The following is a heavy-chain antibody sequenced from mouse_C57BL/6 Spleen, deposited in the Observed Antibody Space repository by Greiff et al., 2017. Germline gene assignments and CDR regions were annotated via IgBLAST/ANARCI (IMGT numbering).Heavy chain of an antibody. V-gene: IGHV1-15*01. D-gene: IGHD2-5*01. CDR1: GYTFTDYE. J-gene: IGHJ2*01. CDR3: TKRGYSNSYFDY. CDR2: IDPETGGT. Sequence: QVHVKQSGAELVRPGASVTLSCTASGYTFTDYEMHWVKQTPVHGLEWIGAIDPETGGTAYNQKFKGKAILTADKSSSTAYMELRSLTSEDSAVXYCTKRGYSNSYFDYWGQGNTVTVSS.